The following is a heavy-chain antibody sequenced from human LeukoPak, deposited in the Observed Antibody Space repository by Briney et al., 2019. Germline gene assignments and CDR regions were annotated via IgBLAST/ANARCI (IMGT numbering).Heavy chain of an antibody. CDR2: INHSGST. D-gene: IGHD6-13*01. J-gene: IGHJ4*02. CDR3: ARKSVVRGKMYSSSWYYFDY. Sequence: GSLRLSCAASGFTFSYAWMSWIRQPPGKGLEWIGEINHSGSTNYNPSLKSRVTISVDTSKNQFSLKLSSVTAADTAVYYCARKSVVRGKMYSSSWYYFDYWGQGTLVTVSS. V-gene: IGHV4-34*01. CDR1: GFTFSYAW.